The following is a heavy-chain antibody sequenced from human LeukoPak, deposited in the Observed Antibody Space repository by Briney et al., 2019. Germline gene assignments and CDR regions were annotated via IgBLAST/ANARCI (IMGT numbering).Heavy chain of an antibody. CDR3: AKSVFDSSGDPYMDV. V-gene: IGHV3-23*01. CDR1: GFTFSSYA. CDR2: ISGSGGST. D-gene: IGHD3-22*01. J-gene: IGHJ6*03. Sequence: GGSLRLSCAASGFTFSSYAMSWVRQAPGKGLEWVSAISGSGGSTYYADSVKGRFTISRDNSKNTLYLQMSSLRAEDTAVYYCAKSVFDSSGDPYMDVWGKGTTVTISS.